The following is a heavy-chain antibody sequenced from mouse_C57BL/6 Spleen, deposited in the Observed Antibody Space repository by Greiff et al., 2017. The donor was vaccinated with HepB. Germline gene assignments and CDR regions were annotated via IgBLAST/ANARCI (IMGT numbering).Heavy chain of an antibody. CDR2: INPSSGYT. CDR1: GYTFTSYW. D-gene: IGHD2-12*01. CDR3: ARWDTIVATGGDYDAMDY. V-gene: IGHV1-7*01. J-gene: IGHJ4*01. Sequence: QVQLQQSGAELAKPGASVKLSCKASGYTFTSYWMHWVNQRPGQGLEWIGYINPSSGYTKYNQKFKDKATLTADKSSSTAYMRLSSLTYEYSAVYYCARWDTIVATGGDYDAMDYWGQGTSVTVSS.